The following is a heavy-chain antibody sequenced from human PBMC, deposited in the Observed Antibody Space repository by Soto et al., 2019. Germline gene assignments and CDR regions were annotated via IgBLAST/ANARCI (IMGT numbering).Heavy chain of an antibody. V-gene: IGHV1-46*03. J-gene: IGHJ3*02. D-gene: IGHD6-19*01. CDR2: INPSGGST. CDR3: ARRGIAVAGTIFGAFDI. CDR1: GYTFTSYY. Sequence: ASVKVSCKASGYTFTSYYMHWVRQAPGQGLEWMGIINPSGGSTSYAQKFQGRVTMTRDTSTSTVYMELSSLRSEDTAVYNCARRGIAVAGTIFGAFDIWGQGTMVTVSS.